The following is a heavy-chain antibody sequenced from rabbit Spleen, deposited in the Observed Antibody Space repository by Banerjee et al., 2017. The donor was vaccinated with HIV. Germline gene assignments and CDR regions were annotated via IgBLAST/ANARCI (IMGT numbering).Heavy chain of an antibody. V-gene: IGHV1S40*01. CDR1: GFSFSSIYY. D-gene: IGHD4-1*01. J-gene: IGHJ3*01. CDR2: IDAGGSGNT. CDR3: ARDLTGVIGWNFGW. Sequence: QSLEESGGDLVKPGTSLTLTCTASGFSFSSIYYMCWVRQAPGKGLEWIACIDAGGSGNTYYASWAKGRFTISKTSSTTVTLQMTSLTAADTATYFCARDLTGVIGWNFGWWGQGTLVTVS.